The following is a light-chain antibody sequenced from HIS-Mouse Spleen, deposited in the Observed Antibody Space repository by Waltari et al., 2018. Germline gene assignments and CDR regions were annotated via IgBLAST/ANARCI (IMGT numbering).Light chain of an antibody. V-gene: IGLV2-23*01. Sequence: QSALTQPASVSGSPGQSITISCTGTSSDVGSYNLVSWYQQHPGKAPKLMIYEGSKRPSGVSNRFSGSKSGKTASLTISGLQAEDEADYYCCSYAGSSTYWVVGGGTKLTVL. CDR2: EGS. CDR1: SSDVGSYNL. CDR3: CSYAGSSTYWV. J-gene: IGLJ3*02.